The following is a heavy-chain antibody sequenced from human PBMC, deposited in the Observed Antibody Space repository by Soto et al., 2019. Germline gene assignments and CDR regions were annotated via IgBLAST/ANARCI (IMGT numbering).Heavy chain of an antibody. CDR1: GFTFSSYE. CDR2: ISTSGDTK. Sequence: EVQLVESGGGLEQPGGSLRLSCAASGFTFSSYEMNWVRQAPGKGLEWVSYISTSGDTKYYADSVKGRFTISRDNAKNSLYLQMNSLRGEDTAVYYCARDGYSYGSPFDYWGQGTLVTVSS. D-gene: IGHD5-18*01. V-gene: IGHV3-48*03. J-gene: IGHJ4*02. CDR3: ARDGYSYGSPFDY.